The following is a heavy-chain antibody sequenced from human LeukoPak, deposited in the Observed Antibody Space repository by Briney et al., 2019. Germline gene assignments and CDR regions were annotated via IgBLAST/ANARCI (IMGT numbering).Heavy chain of an antibody. CDR1: GGSISSGGYY. V-gene: IGHV4-30-2*01. CDR3: AREGVVPLWFMDV. J-gene: IGHJ6*04. D-gene: IGHD3-3*01. Sequence: SETLSLTCTVSGGSISSGGYYWSWIRQPPGKGLEWIGYIYHSGSTYYNPSLKSRVTISVDTSKNQFSLKLSSVTAADTAVYYCAREGVVPLWFMDVWGKGTTVTVSS. CDR2: IYHSGST.